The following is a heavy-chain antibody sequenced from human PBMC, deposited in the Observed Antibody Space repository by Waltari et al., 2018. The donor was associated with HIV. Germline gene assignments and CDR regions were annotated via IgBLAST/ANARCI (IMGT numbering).Heavy chain of an antibody. CDR1: GDSMSSGGYC. D-gene: IGHD3-10*01. V-gene: IGHV4-31*03. Sequence: QVQLQQSGPGLVKPSQTLSLPCPVPGDSMSSGGYCWILTSQRPVRGREWIGYIYYSGSTKYNPSLKSRLSISVDTSKNQFSLKMTSVTVADTAVYYCARGGSGTYYTLQPFDSWGQGTLVTVPP. CDR2: IYYSGST. J-gene: IGHJ4*02. CDR3: ARGGSGTYYTLQPFDS.